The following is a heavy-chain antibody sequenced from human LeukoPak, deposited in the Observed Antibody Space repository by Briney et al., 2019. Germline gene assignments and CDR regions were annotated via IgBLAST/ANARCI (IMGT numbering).Heavy chain of an antibody. D-gene: IGHD3-10*01. CDR1: GGSISSSSHY. J-gene: IGHJ6*03. V-gene: IGHV4-39*01. Sequence: SETLSLTCTVSGGSISSSSHYWGWIRQPPGKGLEWIGSIYYSGSTYYNPSLKSRVTISADTSKNQFSPKLSSVTAADTAVYYCARLYGSGSLRDYYYYMDVWGKGTTVTVSS. CDR2: IYYSGST. CDR3: ARLYGSGSLRDYYYYMDV.